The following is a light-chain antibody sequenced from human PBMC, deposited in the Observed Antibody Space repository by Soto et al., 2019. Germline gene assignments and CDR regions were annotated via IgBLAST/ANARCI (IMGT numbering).Light chain of an antibody. CDR3: QQFNSYPRT. J-gene: IGKJ3*01. CDR1: QGIGTY. CDR2: AAS. V-gene: IGKV1-9*01. Sequence: IQLTQSPSSLSEFVGDRFTITCRASQGIGTYVAWYQQKPGKAPKLLIYAASTLQRGVPSRFSGSGSGTDFTLTISSLQPEDFATYYCQQFNSYPRTFGPGTKVDI.